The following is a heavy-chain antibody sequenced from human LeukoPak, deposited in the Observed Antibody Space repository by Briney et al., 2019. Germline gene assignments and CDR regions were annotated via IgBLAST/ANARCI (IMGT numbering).Heavy chain of an antibody. CDR1: GYTFTSYY. V-gene: IGHV1-46*01. CDR3: AKELRDAFDI. Sequence: GASVKVSCKASGYTFTSYYIHWVRQAPGQGLEWMGIINPSGGSTSYAQKFQGRGTMTRDMSTSTVYMELSSLRSEDTAVYYCAKELRDAFDIWGQGTMVTVSS. J-gene: IGHJ3*02. CDR2: INPSGGST.